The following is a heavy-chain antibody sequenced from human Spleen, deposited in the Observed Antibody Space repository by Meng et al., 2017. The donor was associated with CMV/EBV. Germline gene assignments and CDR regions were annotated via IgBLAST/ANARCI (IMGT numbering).Heavy chain of an antibody. J-gene: IGHJ6*02. V-gene: IGHV3-30*04. D-gene: IGHD3-3*01. CDR1: GFTFSNCA. CDR3: ARDQTYDFWIGYYSSHYYYGMDV. Sequence: GESLKISCAASGFTFSNCAMHWVRQAPGKGLEWVAAISNDGRNKYYADSVKGRFTISRDNSKNTLFVQVTSLRVEDTAVYYCARDQTYDFWIGYYSSHYYYGMDVWGQGTTVTVSS. CDR2: ISNDGRNK.